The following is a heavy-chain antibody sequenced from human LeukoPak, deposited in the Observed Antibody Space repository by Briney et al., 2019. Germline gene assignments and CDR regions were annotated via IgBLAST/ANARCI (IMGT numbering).Heavy chain of an antibody. CDR1: GCTFDDYG. J-gene: IGHJ6*03. CDR3: ARGYNDYMDV. D-gene: IGHD1-14*01. Sequence: GGSLRLSCAASGCTFDDYGMSWVRQAPGQGLEWVSGINWNGGSTGYADTVKGRFTMSRDKAKNSLHLQMNSLRVEDTALYYCARGYNDYMDVWGKGTTVTVP. CDR2: INWNGGST. V-gene: IGHV3-20*04.